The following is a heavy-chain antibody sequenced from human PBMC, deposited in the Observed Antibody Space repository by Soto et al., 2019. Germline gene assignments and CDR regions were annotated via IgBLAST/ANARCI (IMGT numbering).Heavy chain of an antibody. J-gene: IGHJ5*02. V-gene: IGHV1-18*01. D-gene: IGHD3-22*01. CDR1: GYTFTSYG. CDR3: ARDRGPSSGYYPYWFDP. Sequence: ASVKVSCKASGYTFTSYGISWVRQAPGQGLEWMGWISAYNGNTNYAQKLQGRVTMTTDASTSTAYMELRSLRSDDTAVYYCARDRGPSSGYYPYWFDPWGQGTLVPVSS. CDR2: ISAYNGNT.